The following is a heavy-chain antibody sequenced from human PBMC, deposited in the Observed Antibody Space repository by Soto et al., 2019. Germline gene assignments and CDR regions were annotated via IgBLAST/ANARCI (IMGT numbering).Heavy chain of an antibody. J-gene: IGHJ4*02. CDR2: IYHSGST. D-gene: IGHD6-6*01. Sequence: QLQLQESGSGLVKPSQTLSLTCAVSGVSISCGGYSWSWIRHPPGKGLEWIGYIYHSGSTYYNPSLNRRVTISVDRSNNQLSLKLSSVTAADTAVYYCARVWGSSSPIFDDWGQGTLVTVSS. CDR3: ARVWGSSSPIFDD. V-gene: IGHV4-30-2*01. CDR1: GVSISCGGYS.